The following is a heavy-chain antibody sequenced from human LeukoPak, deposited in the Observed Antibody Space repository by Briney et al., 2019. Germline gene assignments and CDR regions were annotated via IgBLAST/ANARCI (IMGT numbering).Heavy chain of an antibody. J-gene: IGHJ5*02. CDR2: ISGSGGST. V-gene: IGHV3-23*01. CDR3: AKDEEGDCSGTSCYRWFDP. D-gene: IGHD2-2*01. CDR1: GFAFSTYA. Sequence: GGSLRLFCVVSGFAFSTYAMSWVRQAPGKGLEWVSTISGSGGSTNYADSVRGRFTISRDNSKNTVYLQMNSLRVEDTGVYYCAKDEEGDCSGTSCYRWFDPWGQGTLVTVSS.